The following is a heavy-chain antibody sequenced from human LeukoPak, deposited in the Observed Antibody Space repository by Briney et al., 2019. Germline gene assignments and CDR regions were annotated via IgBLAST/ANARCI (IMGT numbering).Heavy chain of an antibody. CDR2: ISSSSSYI. V-gene: IGHV3-21*01. CDR3: ARDCGDSGYYYYYMDV. Sequence: PGGSLRLSCAASGFTFSSYSMNWVRQAPGRGLEWVSSISSSSSYIYYADSVKGRFTISRDNAKNSLYLQMNSLRAEDRAVYYCARDCGDSGYYYYYMDVWGKGTTVTVSS. D-gene: IGHD4-17*01. CDR1: GFTFSSYS. J-gene: IGHJ6*03.